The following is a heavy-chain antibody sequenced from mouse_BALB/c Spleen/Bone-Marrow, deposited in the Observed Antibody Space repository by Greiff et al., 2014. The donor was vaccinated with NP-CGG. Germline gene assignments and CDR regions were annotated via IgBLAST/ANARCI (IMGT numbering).Heavy chain of an antibody. D-gene: IGHD1-1*01. J-gene: IGHJ4*01. Sequence: LVKTGASVKISCKASDYSFTGYYMHWVKQTHGKSLEWIGYISCYNGATSYNQKFKGKATFTVETSSSTAYMQFSSLTSEDSAVYYCARSEGIYCYGSRYGLDYWGQGTSLTVSS. CDR2: ISCYNGAT. CDR1: DYSFTGYY. CDR3: ARSEGIYCYGSRYGLDY. V-gene: IGHV1S34*01.